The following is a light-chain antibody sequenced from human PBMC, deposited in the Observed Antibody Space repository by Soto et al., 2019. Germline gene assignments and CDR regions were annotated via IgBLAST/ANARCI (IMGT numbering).Light chain of an antibody. V-gene: IGKV1-39*01. CDR3: HQTYSTAYP. J-gene: IGKJ1*01. Sequence: DIQVTQSPSSLSASVVDIVTITCRASQSISSYLKWYQQKPGIAPTLLIYAASSLQSGVPSRFRGTGSGTDVTITLGSLQPEDFAHYYCHQTYSTAYPFGQ. CDR2: AAS. CDR1: QSISSY.